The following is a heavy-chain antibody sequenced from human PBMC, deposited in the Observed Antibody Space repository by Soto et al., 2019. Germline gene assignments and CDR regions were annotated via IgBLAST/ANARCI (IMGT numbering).Heavy chain of an antibody. CDR3: ARGGVSTRTFDY. D-gene: IGHD3-3*01. V-gene: IGHV5-51*01. CDR2: IYPSDSDT. J-gene: IGHJ4*02. Sequence: GESLKISCKGSGYNFAGYWIAWVRQMPGKGLELMGIIYPSDSDTRYRPSFQGQVTISADKSISYAYLQWSSLRASDTAMYYCARGGVSTRTFDYWGQGNTVTVYS. CDR1: GYNFAGYW.